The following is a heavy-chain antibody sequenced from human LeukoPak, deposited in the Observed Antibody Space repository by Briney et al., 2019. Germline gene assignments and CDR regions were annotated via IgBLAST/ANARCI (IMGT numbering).Heavy chain of an antibody. CDR1: GGSISSGSYY. CDR2: IYTSGST. D-gene: IGHD4-11*01. V-gene: IGHV4-61*02. Sequence: NPSETLSLTCTVSGGSISSGSYYWSWIRQPAGKGLEWIGRIYTSGSTNYNPSLKSRVTISVDTSKNQFSLKLSSVTAADTAVYYCARDSNPRDYYYYMDVWGKGTTVTVSS. CDR3: ARDSNPRDYYYYMDV. J-gene: IGHJ6*03.